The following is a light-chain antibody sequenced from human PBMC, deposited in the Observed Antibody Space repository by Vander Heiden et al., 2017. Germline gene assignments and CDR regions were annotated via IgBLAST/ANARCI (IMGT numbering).Light chain of an antibody. CDR2: DAS. CDR1: QSISTW. J-gene: IGKJ2*01. CDR3: KKYNSRPDT. V-gene: IGKV1-5*01. Sequence: DMQRTQSPSTLAASVEDRVTITARVSQSISTWLAWYQQKPGKAPKLLIYDASTLESGEPARLSGSGSETEFTLTISSLQPVDFATYYCKKYNSRPDTFGQGTKLDI.